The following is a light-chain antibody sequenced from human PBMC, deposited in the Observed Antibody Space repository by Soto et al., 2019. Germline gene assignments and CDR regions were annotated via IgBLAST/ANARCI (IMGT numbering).Light chain of an antibody. CDR1: QSVSSSF. CDR2: GAS. J-gene: IGKJ4*01. Sequence: EIVLTQSPGTLSLSPGERATLSCRASQSVSSSFLAWYQQKPGQAPRLLIYGASSRATGIPDRFSGSGSGTDFTLTISRLEPEDVAVYYCQQYGCPPLTFGGGTKVEIK. CDR3: QQYGCPPLT. V-gene: IGKV3-20*01.